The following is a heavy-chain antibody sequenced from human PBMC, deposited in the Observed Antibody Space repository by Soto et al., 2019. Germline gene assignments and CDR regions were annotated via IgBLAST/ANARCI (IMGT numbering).Heavy chain of an antibody. CDR3: ARDVGIAAAAFFDY. D-gene: IGHD6-13*01. V-gene: IGHV1-18*04. Sequence: GASMKVSCKASGYTFTSYGISWVRQAPGQGLEWMGWISAYNGNTNYAQKFQGRVTITADESTSTAYKELSSLRSEDTAVYYCARDVGIAAAAFFDYWGQGTLVTVSS. J-gene: IGHJ4*02. CDR2: ISAYNGNT. CDR1: GYTFTSYG.